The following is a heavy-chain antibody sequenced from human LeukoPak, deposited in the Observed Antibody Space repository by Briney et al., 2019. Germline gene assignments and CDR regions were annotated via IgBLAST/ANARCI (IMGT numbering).Heavy chain of an antibody. Sequence: PSETLSLTCTVSGGSISSYYWSWIRQPAGKGLEWIGRISASGNTNYNPSLSSRVTMSVDTSRSQFSLKLRSVTAADTAVYYCAREGRSSTPGYWGQGTLVTASS. V-gene: IGHV4-4*07. J-gene: IGHJ4*02. CDR2: ISASGNT. CDR3: AREGRSSTPGY. D-gene: IGHD2-15*01. CDR1: GGSISSYY.